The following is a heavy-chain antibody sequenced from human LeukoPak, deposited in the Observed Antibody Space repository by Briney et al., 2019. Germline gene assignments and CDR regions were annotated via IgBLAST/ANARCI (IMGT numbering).Heavy chain of an antibody. V-gene: IGHV3-48*02. Sequence: GGSLRLSCAASGFTFSDYSMNWVRQAPGKGLEWVSYISSSSSTVYYADSVKGRFTISRDNAKNSLYLQMNSLRDEDTAVYYCARNSSSWYGDAFDFWGQGTMVTVSS. CDR2: ISSSSSTV. CDR1: GFTFSDYS. CDR3: ARNSSSWYGDAFDF. D-gene: IGHD6-19*01. J-gene: IGHJ3*01.